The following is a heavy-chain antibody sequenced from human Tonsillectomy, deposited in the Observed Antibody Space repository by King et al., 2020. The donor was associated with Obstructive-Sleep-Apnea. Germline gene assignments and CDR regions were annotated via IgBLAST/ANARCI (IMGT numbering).Heavy chain of an antibody. CDR3: AREGSGSRPFDY. CDR2: IYTSGST. D-gene: IGHD3-10*01. CDR1: GGSISSYF. V-gene: IGHV4-4*07. Sequence: QLQESGPGLVKPSETLSLMCTVSGGSISSYFWTWIRQPAGKGLEWIGRIYTSGSTNYNPSLNSRVTMSVDISKNQFSLKLSSVTAADTAVYYCAREGSGSRPFDYWGQGTLVTVSS. J-gene: IGHJ4*02.